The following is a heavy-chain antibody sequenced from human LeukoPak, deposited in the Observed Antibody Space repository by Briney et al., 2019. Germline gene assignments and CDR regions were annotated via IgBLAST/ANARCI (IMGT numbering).Heavy chain of an antibody. CDR3: AREGSTSLGFDY. Sequence: SETLSLTCTVSGGSISSYYWSWIRQPPGKGLEWIGYIYYSGSTNYNPSLKSRVTISVDTSKNQFSLKLSSVTAADTAVYYCAREGSTSLGFDYWGQGALVTVSS. V-gene: IGHV4-59*12. D-gene: IGHD2-2*01. CDR1: GGSISSYY. J-gene: IGHJ4*02. CDR2: IYYSGST.